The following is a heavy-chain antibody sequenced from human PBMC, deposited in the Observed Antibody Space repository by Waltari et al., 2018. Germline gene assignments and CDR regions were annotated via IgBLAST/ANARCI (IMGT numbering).Heavy chain of an antibody. J-gene: IGHJ4*02. D-gene: IGHD2-15*01. V-gene: IGHV3-30*02. CDR1: GFTFSSYG. CDR2: IRYDGSNK. CDR3: AKVQGYCSGGSCYSLDY. Sequence: QVQLVESGGGVVQPGGSLRLSCAASGFTFSSYGMHWVRQAPCKGLEWVAFIRYDGSNKYYADSVKGRFTISRDNSKNTLYLQMNSLRAEDTAVYYCAKVQGYCSGGSCYSLDYWGQGTLVTVSS.